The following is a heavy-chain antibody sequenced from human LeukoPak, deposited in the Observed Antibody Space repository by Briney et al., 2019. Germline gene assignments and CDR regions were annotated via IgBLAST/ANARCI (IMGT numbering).Heavy chain of an antibody. CDR2: ISYDGSNK. Sequence: GGFLRLPCAASGFTFSSYGMHWVRQAPGKGLEWVAVISYDGSNKYYADSVKGRFTISRDNSKNTLYLQMNSLRAEDTAVYYCASLYSSSSGTIDYWGQGTLVTVSS. V-gene: IGHV3-30*03. J-gene: IGHJ4*02. CDR1: GFTFSSYG. D-gene: IGHD6-6*01. CDR3: ASLYSSSSGTIDY.